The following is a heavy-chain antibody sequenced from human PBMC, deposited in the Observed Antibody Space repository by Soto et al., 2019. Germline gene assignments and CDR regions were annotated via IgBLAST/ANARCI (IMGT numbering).Heavy chain of an antibody. V-gene: IGHV4-39*07. CDR2: IYYSGST. Sequence: SETLSLTCTVSGGSIRSSSYYWGWIRQPPGKGLEWIGSIYYSGSTYYNPSRKSRVTTSIDTSKNQFSFMLTSVTAADTAVYFCARRMFRRLTAIRAVNYYALDVWGQGTTVTVSS. J-gene: IGHJ6*02. CDR1: GGSIRSSSYY. D-gene: IGHD2-21*02. CDR3: ARRMFRRLTAIRAVNYYALDV.